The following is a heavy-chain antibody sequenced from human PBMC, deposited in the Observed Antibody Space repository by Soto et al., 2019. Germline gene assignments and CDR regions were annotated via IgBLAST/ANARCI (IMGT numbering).Heavy chain of an antibody. CDR1: GGTFSSYA. J-gene: IGHJ5*02. V-gene: IGHV1-69*13. Sequence: SVKVSCKASGGTFSSYAISWVRQAPGQGLEWMGGIIPIFGTANYAQKFQGRVTITADESTSTAYMELSSLRSEDTAVYYCARDNPYDSSGSMYKWFDPWGQGALGTVSS. CDR3: ARDNPYDSSGSMYKWFDP. CDR2: IIPIFGTA. D-gene: IGHD3-22*01.